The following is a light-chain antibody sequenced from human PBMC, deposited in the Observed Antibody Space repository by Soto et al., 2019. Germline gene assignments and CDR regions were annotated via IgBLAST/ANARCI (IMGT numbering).Light chain of an antibody. CDR2: DIS. CDR3: QQRFAWPNS. V-gene: IGKV3-11*01. Sequence: EIVLTQSPATLSLSPGERATLSCRASQSVSIYLAWYQQRPGQTPRLLIYDISTRAAGIPARFSGSVFRTDYTLTISNLEPEDSAVYYCQQRFAWPNSFGGGTKVHI. CDR1: QSVSIY. J-gene: IGKJ4*01.